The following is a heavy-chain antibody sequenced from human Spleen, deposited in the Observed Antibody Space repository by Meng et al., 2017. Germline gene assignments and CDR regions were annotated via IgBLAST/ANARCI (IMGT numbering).Heavy chain of an antibody. CDR3: AREYSSTFDY. CDR2: TYYRSKWYN. D-gene: IGHD6-13*01. Sequence: QVQLQQSGPGLGKPSQTPPLTCAISGDSVSTISAAWNWIRQSPSRGLEWLGRTYYRSKWYNDFAVSVKSRITINADTSKNQFSLQLNSVTPEDTAVYYCAREYSSTFDYWGQGTLVTVSS. CDR1: GDSVSTISAA. V-gene: IGHV6-1*01. J-gene: IGHJ4*02.